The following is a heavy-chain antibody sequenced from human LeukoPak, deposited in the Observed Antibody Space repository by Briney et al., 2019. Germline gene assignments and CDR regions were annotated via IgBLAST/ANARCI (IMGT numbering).Heavy chain of an antibody. V-gene: IGHV3-15*01. D-gene: IGHD1-26*01. CDR2: IKSKTDGGTT. J-gene: IGHJ4*02. CDR3: ARVRWEPRTPYYFDY. CDR1: GFTFSNAW. Sequence: PGGSPRLSCAASGFTFSNAWMSWVRQAPGKGLEWVGRIKSKTDGGTTDYAAPVKGRFTISRDDSKNTLYLQMNSLRAEDTAVYYCARVRWEPRTPYYFDYWGQGTLVTVSS.